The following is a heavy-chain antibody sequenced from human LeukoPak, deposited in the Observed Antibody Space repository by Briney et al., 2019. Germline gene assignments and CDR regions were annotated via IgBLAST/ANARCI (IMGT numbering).Heavy chain of an antibody. CDR1: GFTVSNNY. CDR2: ISGDGRDI. D-gene: IGHD3-3*01. Sequence: GGSLRLSCAASGFTVSNNYMRWVRQAPGKGLEWVSAISGDGRDIFYADAVKGRFTISRDSSKNTLYLQMNSLRDEDTALYYCAIHGGGTIRIEAFDVWGQGTMVTISS. CDR3: AIHGGGTIRIEAFDV. J-gene: IGHJ3*01. V-gene: IGHV3-23*01.